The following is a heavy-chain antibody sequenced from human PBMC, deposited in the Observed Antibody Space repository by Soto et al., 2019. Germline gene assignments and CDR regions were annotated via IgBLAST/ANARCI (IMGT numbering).Heavy chain of an antibody. J-gene: IGHJ4*02. D-gene: IGHD3-9*01. CDR3: ARDARNAGYDY. CDR1: GFTFSSHA. V-gene: IGHV3-48*02. Sequence: EVQLVESGGGLVQPGGSLKLSCAVSGFTFSSHAMNWVRQAPGKGLEWVAYIHGTRSIIYYADSVKGRFTISIDNAKNSLYLQMDSLRDEDTALYYCARDARNAGYDYWGQGTLVTVSS. CDR2: IHGTRSII.